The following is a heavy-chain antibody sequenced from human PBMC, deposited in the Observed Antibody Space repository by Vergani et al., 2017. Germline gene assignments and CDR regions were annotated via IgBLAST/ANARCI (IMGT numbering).Heavy chain of an antibody. CDR2: ISYDGSNK. V-gene: IGHV3-30-3*01. Sequence: QVQLVESGGGVVQPGRSLRLSCAASGFTFSSYAMHWVRQAPGKGLEWVAVISYDGSNKYYADSVKGRFTISRDNSKNTLYLQMNSLRAEDTAVYYCAGTSGAGYYYYDGMDVWGQGTTVTVSS. J-gene: IGHJ6*02. CDR1: GFTFSSYA. CDR3: AGTSGAGYYYYDGMDV. D-gene: IGHD2-2*01.